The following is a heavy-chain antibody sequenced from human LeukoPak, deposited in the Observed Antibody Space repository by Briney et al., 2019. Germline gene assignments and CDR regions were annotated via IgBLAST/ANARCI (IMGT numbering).Heavy chain of an antibody. D-gene: IGHD5-18*01. CDR1: GGSISSSSYY. CDR2: IYYSGST. J-gene: IGHJ5*02. V-gene: IGHV4-39*07. Sequence: SETLSLTCTVSGGSISSSSYYWGWIRQPPGKGLEWIGSIYYSGSTYYNPSLKSRVTISVDTSKNQFSLKLSSVTAADTAVYYCARGLRSYGLDQYNWFDPWGQGTLVTVSS. CDR3: ARGLRSYGLDQYNWFDP.